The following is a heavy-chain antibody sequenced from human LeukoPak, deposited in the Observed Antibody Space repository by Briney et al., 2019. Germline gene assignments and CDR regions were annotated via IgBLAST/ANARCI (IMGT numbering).Heavy chain of an antibody. V-gene: IGHV3-30*18. D-gene: IGHD2-2*01. CDR3: AKGPLRGTAAAIDY. CDR1: GFTFNNYG. Sequence: GGSLRLSCAASGFTFNNYGMHWVRQAPGKGLEWVAVISYDGRNMHYPDSVKGRFTVSRDISTDTLWLQMDSLRTEDTAVYYCAKGPLRGTAAAIDYWGQGTLVTVSS. J-gene: IGHJ4*02. CDR2: ISYDGRNM.